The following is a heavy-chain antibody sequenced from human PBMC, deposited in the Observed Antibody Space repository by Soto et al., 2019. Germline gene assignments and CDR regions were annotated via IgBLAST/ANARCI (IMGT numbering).Heavy chain of an antibody. D-gene: IGHD3-3*01. Sequence: SGPTLVHPTQTLTLTCTFSGFSLSTSGVGVGWIRQPPGKALEWLALIYWDDEKRYRPSLKSRLTSTQDTSKNQVVLTMTNMDPVDTAAYYCAHSTDSRHDFWSGPNNWFDPWGQGTLVTVSS. V-gene: IGHV2-5*02. CDR3: AHSTDSRHDFWSGPNNWFDP. CDR1: GFSLSTSGVG. J-gene: IGHJ5*02. CDR2: IYWDDEK.